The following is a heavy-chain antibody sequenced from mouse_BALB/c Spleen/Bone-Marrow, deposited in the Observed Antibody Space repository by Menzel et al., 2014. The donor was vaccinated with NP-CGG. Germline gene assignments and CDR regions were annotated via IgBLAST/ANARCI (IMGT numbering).Heavy chain of an antibody. CDR2: INPGSGGT. D-gene: IGHD2-4*01. J-gene: IGHJ4*01. Sequence: VQLQQSGAKLVRPGTSVKVSCKASGYAFTNYLIEWVKQRPGQGLEWIGVINPGSGGTNYNEKFKGKATLTADKSSSTAYMQLSSLTSDDSAVYFCARDGDYDEGYAMDYWGQGTSVTVSS. CDR3: ARDGDYDEGYAMDY. V-gene: IGHV1-54*01. CDR1: GYAFTNYL.